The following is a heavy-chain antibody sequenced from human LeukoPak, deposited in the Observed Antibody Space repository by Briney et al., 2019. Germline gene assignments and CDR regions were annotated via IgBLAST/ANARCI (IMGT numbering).Heavy chain of an antibody. CDR3: ARDGPEYCTNGVCGVD. D-gene: IGHD2-8*01. CDR2: IYTSGST. CDR1: GYSISSGSYS. Sequence: PSETLSLTCAVSGYSISSGSYSWSWIRQPAGEGLEWIGRIYTSGSTNYNPSLKSRVTISVDTSKNQFSLKLSSVTAADTAVYYCARDGPEYCTNGVCGVDWGQGTLVTVSS. V-gene: IGHV4-61*02. J-gene: IGHJ4*02.